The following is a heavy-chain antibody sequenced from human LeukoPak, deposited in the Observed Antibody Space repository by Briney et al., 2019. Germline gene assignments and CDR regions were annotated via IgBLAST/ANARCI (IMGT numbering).Heavy chain of an antibody. Sequence: SETLSLTCTVSGGSISSSSYYWGWIRQPPGKGLEWIGSIYYSGSTYYNPSLKSRVTISVDTSKNQFSLKLSSVTAADTAVYYCARSRVEGDYFDYWGQGTLVTVSS. D-gene: IGHD5-24*01. CDR1: GGSISSSSYY. CDR2: IYYSGST. CDR3: ARSRVEGDYFDY. J-gene: IGHJ4*02. V-gene: IGHV4-39*07.